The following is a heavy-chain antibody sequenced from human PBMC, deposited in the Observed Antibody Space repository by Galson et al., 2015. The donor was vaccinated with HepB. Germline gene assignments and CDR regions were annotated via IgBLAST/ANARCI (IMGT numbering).Heavy chain of an antibody. D-gene: IGHD2-15*01. Sequence: SLRLSCAASGFTFSKYWMYWVRQAPGKGLVWVSRINSDGSSTTYADSAKGRFTVSRDNAKSTLYLQMNSLRVEDTAVYYCASLVAYYYFGMDVWGEGTTVTVSS. CDR1: GFTFSKYW. J-gene: IGHJ6*04. CDR3: ASLVAYYYFGMDV. CDR2: INSDGSST. V-gene: IGHV3-74*01.